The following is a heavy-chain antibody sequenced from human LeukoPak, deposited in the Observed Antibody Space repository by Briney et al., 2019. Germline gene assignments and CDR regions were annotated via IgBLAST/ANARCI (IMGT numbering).Heavy chain of an antibody. D-gene: IGHD3-3*01. Sequence: SETLSLTCTVSGGSISSYYWSWIRQPPGKGLEWIGYIYYSGSTNYNPSLKSRVTISVDTSKNQFSLKLSSVTAADTAVYYCARVGAIFGVVIPLGAFDIWGQGTMVTVSS. J-gene: IGHJ3*02. CDR2: IYYSGST. CDR3: ARVGAIFGVVIPLGAFDI. CDR1: GGSISSYY. V-gene: IGHV4-59*01.